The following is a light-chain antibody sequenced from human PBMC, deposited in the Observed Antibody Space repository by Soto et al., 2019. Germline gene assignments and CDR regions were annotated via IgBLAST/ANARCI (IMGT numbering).Light chain of an antibody. CDR3: QQYGSSPPYT. V-gene: IGKV3-20*01. CDR1: HSVNSTS. CDR2: GAS. J-gene: IGKJ2*01. Sequence: EIVLTQSPGTLSLSPGERATLSCRASHSVNSTSLAWYQQKPGQAPRLLIYGASSRATGIPDRFSGSGSGTDFTLTISRRETEDFAVYYCQQYGSSPPYTFDQRTKLEIK.